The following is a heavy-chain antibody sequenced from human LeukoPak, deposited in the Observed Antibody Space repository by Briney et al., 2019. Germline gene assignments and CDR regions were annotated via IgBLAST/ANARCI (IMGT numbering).Heavy chain of an antibody. CDR3: GGCVREYCDCDRYLRFLDL. J-gene: IGHJ1*01. D-gene: IGHD2-21*02. CDR2: INPNSGGI. Sequence: ASVTVSCKASVYTFTGYYVHWVRQAPGQGLEWMGWINPNSGGINYAQKFQGRVTMTRDTSISTAYMELSRLTSDDTAVYYCGGCVREYCDCDRYLRFLDLWRQGTLVTVSS. V-gene: IGHV1-2*02. CDR1: VYTFTGYY.